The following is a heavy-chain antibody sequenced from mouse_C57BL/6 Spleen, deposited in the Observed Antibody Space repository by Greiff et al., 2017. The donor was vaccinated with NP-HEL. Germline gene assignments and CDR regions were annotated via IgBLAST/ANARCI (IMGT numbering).Heavy chain of an antibody. CDR1: GYSITSGYY. J-gene: IGHJ2*01. CDR3: ARAGIYYGSSDSYDFDY. CDR2: ISYDGSN. D-gene: IGHD1-1*01. V-gene: IGHV3-6*01. Sequence: DVHLVESGPGLVKPSQSLSLTCSVTGYSITSGYYWNWIRQFPGNKLEWMGYISYDGSNNYNPSLKNRISITRDTSKNQFFLKLNSVTTEDTATYYCARAGIYYGSSDSYDFDYWGQGTTLTVSS.